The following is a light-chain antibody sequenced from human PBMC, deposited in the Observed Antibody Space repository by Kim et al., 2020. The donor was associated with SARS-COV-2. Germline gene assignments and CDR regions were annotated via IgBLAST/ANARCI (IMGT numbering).Light chain of an antibody. CDR3: AAWDDSLHGPG. V-gene: IGLV1-44*01. Sequence: QSVLTQSPSASGTPGQRVTISCSGSRSNIETNSVYWYQQFPGVAPKLLIYNDNQRPSGVPDRFSGSKSGASASLAISGLQSEDEADYYCAAWDDSLHGPGFGGGTKLTVL. J-gene: IGLJ2*01. CDR2: NDN. CDR1: RSNIETNS.